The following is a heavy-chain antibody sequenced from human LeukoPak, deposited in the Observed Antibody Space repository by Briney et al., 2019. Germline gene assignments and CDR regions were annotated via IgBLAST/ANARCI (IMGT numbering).Heavy chain of an antibody. J-gene: IGHJ4*02. D-gene: IGHD3-22*01. V-gene: IGHV3-7*01. CDR1: GFTFSSYW. CDR3: ATSLRLYCYDSSAYYAH. CDR2: IKQDGSEK. Sequence: GGSLRLSCAASGFTFSSYWMTWVRQAPGKGLEWVANIKQDGSEKYYVDSVKGRFTISRDNAKNSLYLQMNSLRAEDTAVYYCATSLRLYCYDSSAYYAHWGQGTLVTVSS.